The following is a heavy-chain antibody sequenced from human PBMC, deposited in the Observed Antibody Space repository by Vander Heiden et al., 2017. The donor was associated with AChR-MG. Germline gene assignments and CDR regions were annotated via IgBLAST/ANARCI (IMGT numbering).Heavy chain of an antibody. Sequence: QVQLVESGGGLVKPGGSLRLSCAASGFPFSDYYMSWIRQAPGKGLEWFSYISSSGSTIYYADSVKGRFTISRDNAKNSLYLKMNSLRAEDTAVYYCARVMSRDFDNDYWGQGTLVTVSS. CDR1: GFPFSDYY. J-gene: IGHJ4*02. CDR2: ISSSGSTI. V-gene: IGHV3-11*01. D-gene: IGHD2-21*02. CDR3: ARVMSRDFDNDY.